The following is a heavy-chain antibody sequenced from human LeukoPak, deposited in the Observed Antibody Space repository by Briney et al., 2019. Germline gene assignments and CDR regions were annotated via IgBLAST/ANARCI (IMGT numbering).Heavy chain of an antibody. CDR1: GASIDSYY. V-gene: IGHV4-59*01. J-gene: IGHJ6*03. CDR3: ARGGPPGYYYDYYMDV. CDR2: IYYSGST. Sequence: SETLSLTCTISGASIDSYYWSWIRQTPGKGLEWIGYIYYSGSTNFNPSLKSRVTISVDTSKNQFSLKMSSVTAADTAVYFCARGGPPGYYYDYYMDVWGKGTTVTISS.